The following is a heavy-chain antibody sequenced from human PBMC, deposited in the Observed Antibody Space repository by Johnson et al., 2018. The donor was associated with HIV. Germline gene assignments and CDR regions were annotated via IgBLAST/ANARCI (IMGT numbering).Heavy chain of an antibody. CDR1: GFIFSDYG. Sequence: QVQLVESGGGVVQPGRSLRLSCAASGFIFSDYGMHWVRQAPGKGLEWVALIWYDGSNKYYADSVKGRFTISRDNSKNTLYLQMNSLRAEDTAVYYCARDLHYDSSGYFPLDIWGQGTMVTVSS. CDR3: ARDLHYDSSGYFPLDI. D-gene: IGHD3-22*01. V-gene: IGHV3-30*19. J-gene: IGHJ3*02. CDR2: IWYDGSNK.